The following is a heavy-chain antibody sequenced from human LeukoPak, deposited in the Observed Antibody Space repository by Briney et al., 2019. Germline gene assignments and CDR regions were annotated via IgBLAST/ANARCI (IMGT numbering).Heavy chain of an antibody. CDR1: GFTFSSYW. Sequence: GGSLRLSCVASGFTFSSYWMSWVRQAPGKGLEWVANIKQDGSEKYYVDSVKGRFTISRDNAKNSLYLQMNSLRAEDTAVYYCARDRLYCSGGSCYDYFDYWGQGTLVTVSS. CDR2: IKQDGSEK. CDR3: ARDRLYCSGGSCYDYFDY. V-gene: IGHV3-7*01. D-gene: IGHD2-15*01. J-gene: IGHJ4*02.